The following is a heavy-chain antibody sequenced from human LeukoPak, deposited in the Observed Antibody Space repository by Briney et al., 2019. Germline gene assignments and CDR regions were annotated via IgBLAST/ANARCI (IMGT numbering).Heavy chain of an antibody. CDR2: ISGSGGST. V-gene: IGHV3-23*01. CDR3: AKYDYLWSNFDY. Sequence: GGSLRLSCAASGFTFSSYAMSWVRQAPGKGLEWVSAISGSGGSTYYADSVKGRFTVSRDNSKNTLYLQMNSLRAEDTAVYYCAKYDYLWSNFDYWGQGTLVTVSS. D-gene: IGHD5-12*01. J-gene: IGHJ4*02. CDR1: GFTFSSYA.